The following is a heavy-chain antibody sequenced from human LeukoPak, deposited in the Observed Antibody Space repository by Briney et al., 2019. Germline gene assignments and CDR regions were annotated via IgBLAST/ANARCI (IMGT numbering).Heavy chain of an antibody. CDR2: ISGSGGGT. CDR1: GFTFSSYG. Sequence: GGSLRLSCAASGFTFSSYGTSWVRQAPGKGLEWVSSISGSGGGTYYADSVKGRFTISRDNSKNTLYLQMNSLRAEATAVYYCAKDGRYCTSTNCYDRFDYWGQGTLVTVSS. D-gene: IGHD2-2*01. V-gene: IGHV3-23*01. J-gene: IGHJ4*02. CDR3: AKDGRYCTSTNCYDRFDY.